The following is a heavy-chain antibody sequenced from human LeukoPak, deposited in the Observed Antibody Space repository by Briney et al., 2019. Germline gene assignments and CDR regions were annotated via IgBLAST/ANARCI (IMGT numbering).Heavy chain of an antibody. J-gene: IGHJ5*02. V-gene: IGHV4-38-2*02. CDR2: IYYSGST. Sequence: SETLSLTCNVSGYSISSGYYWSWIRQPPGKGLEWIGSIYYSGSTYYNPSLKSRVTISVDTSKNQFSLKLSSVTAADTAVYYCAREERESAVTTHNWFDPWGQGTLVTVSS. D-gene: IGHD4-17*01. CDR1: GYSISSGYY. CDR3: AREERESAVTTHNWFDP.